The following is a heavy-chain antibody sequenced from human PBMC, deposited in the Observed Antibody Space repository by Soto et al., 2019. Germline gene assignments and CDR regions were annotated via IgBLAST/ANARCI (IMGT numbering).Heavy chain of an antibody. CDR3: ARSSLQLETSLAYSY. J-gene: IGHJ4*02. D-gene: IGHD1-1*01. Sequence: QVQLVQSGAEVKKPGASVKVSCKASGYTFTSYCMHWVRQAPGQGLEWMGIINPSGGSTSYAQKFQGRVTMTRDTSKSTVYMELSSLRSEDTAVYYCARSSLQLETSLAYSYWGQGTLVTVSS. CDR1: GYTFTSYC. V-gene: IGHV1-46*01. CDR2: INPSGGST.